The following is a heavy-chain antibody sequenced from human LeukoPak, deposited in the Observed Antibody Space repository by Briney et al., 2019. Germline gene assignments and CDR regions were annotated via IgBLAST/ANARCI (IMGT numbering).Heavy chain of an antibody. CDR3: AKHPPPAALLNWFDP. CDR2: IYSGGST. V-gene: IGHV3-53*01. CDR1: GFTVSSNY. J-gene: IGHJ5*02. Sequence: GGSLRLSCAASGFTVSSNYMSWVRQAPGKGLEWVSVIYSGGSTYYADSVKGRFTISRHNSKNTLYLQMNSLRAEDTAVYYCAKHPPPAALLNWFDPWGQGTLVTVSS. D-gene: IGHD2-2*01.